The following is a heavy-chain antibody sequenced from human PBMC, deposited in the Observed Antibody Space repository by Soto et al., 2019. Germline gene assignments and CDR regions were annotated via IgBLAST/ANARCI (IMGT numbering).Heavy chain of an antibody. J-gene: IGHJ4*02. V-gene: IGHV3-33*01. CDR1: GSTFSSYA. CDR2: IWFDGSNK. D-gene: IGHD2-15*01. Sequence: PGGSLRLSCAASGSTFSSYAIHWVRQAPGKGLEWVAIIWFDGSNKYYADSVRGRFSISRDNSKNTLFLQMDSLRAEDTAVYYCARGQLPAATTYFDFWGQGTLVTVSS. CDR3: ARGQLPAATTYFDF.